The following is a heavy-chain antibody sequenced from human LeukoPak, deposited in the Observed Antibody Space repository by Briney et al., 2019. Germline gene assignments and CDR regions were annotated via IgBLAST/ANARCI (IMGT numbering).Heavy chain of an antibody. J-gene: IGHJ3*02. CDR3: ARASFSSSLFYAFDI. Sequence: PSETLSLTCTVSGGSISSYYWSWIRQPAGKGLEWIGRIYTSGSTNYNPSLKSRVTMSVDTSKNQFSLKLSSVTAADTAVYYCARASFSSSLFYAFDIWGQGTVVTVSS. CDR2: IYTSGST. D-gene: IGHD6-6*01. CDR1: GGSISSYY. V-gene: IGHV4-4*07.